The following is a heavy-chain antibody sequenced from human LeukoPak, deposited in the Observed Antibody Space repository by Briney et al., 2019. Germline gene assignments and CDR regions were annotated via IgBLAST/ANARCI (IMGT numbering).Heavy chain of an antibody. CDR3: AELGITMIGGV. D-gene: IGHD3-10*02. Sequence: GGSLRLSCAASGFTVSSNYMSWVRQAPGKGLEWVSVIYSGGSTYYADSVKGRFTISRDNAKNTLYLQMNSLRAEDTAVYYCAELGITMIGGVWGKGTTVTISS. CDR2: IYSGGST. CDR1: GFTVSSNY. J-gene: IGHJ6*04. V-gene: IGHV3-66*01.